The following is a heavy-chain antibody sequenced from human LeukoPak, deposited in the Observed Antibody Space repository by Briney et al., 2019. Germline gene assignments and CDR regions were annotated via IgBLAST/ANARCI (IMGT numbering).Heavy chain of an antibody. V-gene: IGHV4-34*01. CDR1: GGSFSGYY. Sequence: SETLSLTCAVYGGSFSGYYWSWIRQPPGKGLEWIGEINHSGSTNYNPSLKSRVTISVDTSKNQFSLKLSSVTAADTAVYYCARGYSGYDPFDYWGQGTQVTVSS. CDR3: ARGYSGYDPFDY. J-gene: IGHJ4*02. D-gene: IGHD5-12*01. CDR2: INHSGST.